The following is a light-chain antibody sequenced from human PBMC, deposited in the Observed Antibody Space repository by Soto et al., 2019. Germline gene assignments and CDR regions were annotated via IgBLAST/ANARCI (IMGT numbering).Light chain of an antibody. J-gene: IGLJ2*01. Sequence: SYELTQPPSVSVSPGQTASITCSGDKLGDKYACWYQQKPGQSPVLVIYQDSKRPSGIPERFSGSNSGNTATLTISGTQAMDEADSYCQAWDSTVVFGGGTKVTVL. CDR3: QAWDSTVV. CDR1: KLGDKY. CDR2: QDS. V-gene: IGLV3-1*01.